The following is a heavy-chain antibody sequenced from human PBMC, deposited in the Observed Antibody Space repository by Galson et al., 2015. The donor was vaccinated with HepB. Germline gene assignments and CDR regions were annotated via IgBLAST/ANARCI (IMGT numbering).Heavy chain of an antibody. CDR3: AKAARITIFGVVKSNSYYYYGMDV. Sequence: LRLSCAASGFTFSSYAMSWVRQAPGKGLEWVSAISGSGGSTYYADSVKGRFTISRDNSKNTLYLQMNSLRAEDTAVYYCAKAARITIFGVVKSNSYYYYGMDVWGQGTTVTVSS. CDR2: ISGSGGST. J-gene: IGHJ6*02. V-gene: IGHV3-23*01. D-gene: IGHD3-3*01. CDR1: GFTFSSYA.